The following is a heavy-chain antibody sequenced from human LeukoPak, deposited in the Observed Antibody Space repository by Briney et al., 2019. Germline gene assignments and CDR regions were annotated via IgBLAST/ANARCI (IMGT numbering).Heavy chain of an antibody. CDR3: AAYDSSGYYILADY. CDR2: ISYSGTT. V-gene: IGHV4-31*03. D-gene: IGHD3-22*01. J-gene: IGHJ4*02. CDR1: GASISSGGHY. Sequence: SQTLSLTCTVSGASISSGGHYWSWIRQPPGKGLEWIGYISYSGTTYYNPSLKSRVTISMDTPKNQFSLNLRSVTAADTAVYYCAAYDSSGYYILADYWGQGTLVTVSS.